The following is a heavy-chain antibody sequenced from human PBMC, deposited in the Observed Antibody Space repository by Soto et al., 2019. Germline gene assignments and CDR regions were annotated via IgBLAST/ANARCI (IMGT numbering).Heavy chain of an antibody. Sequence: ASVKVSCKASGYTFTSYAMHWVRQAPGQRLEWMGWINAGNGNTKYSQKFQGRVTITRDTSASTAYMELSSLRSEDTAVYYCARVFLEWLLYCHLRCMPTWGQGATV. CDR3: ARVFLEWLLYCHLRCMPT. J-gene: IGHJ6*02. CDR2: INAGNGNT. CDR1: GYTFTSYA. V-gene: IGHV1-3*01. D-gene: IGHD3-3*01.